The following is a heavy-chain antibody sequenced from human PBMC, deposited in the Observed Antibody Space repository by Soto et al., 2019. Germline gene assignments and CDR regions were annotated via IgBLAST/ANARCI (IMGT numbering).Heavy chain of an antibody. Sequence: ASVKVSCKASGYTFSSYYIHWVRQAPGQGLEWIGIINPNGGSTNYAQNFKGRVTVTRDTSTATVYMDLSALRSDDTAVYYCARGGDGYNCGAVYWGQGTPVTVSS. CDR1: GYTFSSYY. J-gene: IGHJ4*02. CDR2: INPNGGST. CDR3: ARGGDGYNCGAVY. V-gene: IGHV1-46*01. D-gene: IGHD2-21*01.